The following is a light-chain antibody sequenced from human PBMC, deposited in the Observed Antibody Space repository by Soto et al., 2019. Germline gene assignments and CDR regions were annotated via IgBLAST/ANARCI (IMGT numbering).Light chain of an antibody. CDR1: QSVSSN. CDR3: QQYNNWPFT. Sequence: EIVMTQSPATLSVSPGERATLSCRASQSVSSNLACYQQKPGQAPRLLIYGASTRATGIPARFSGSGSGTEFTLTISRLQSEDFAFYYCQQYNNWPFTFGPGTKVDIK. CDR2: GAS. V-gene: IGKV3-15*01. J-gene: IGKJ3*01.